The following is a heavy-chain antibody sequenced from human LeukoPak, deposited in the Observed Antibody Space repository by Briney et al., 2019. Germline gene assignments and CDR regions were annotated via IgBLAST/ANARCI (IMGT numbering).Heavy chain of an antibody. CDR1: GGSISSYY. D-gene: IGHD4-23*01. J-gene: IGHJ3*01. V-gene: IGHV4-59*08. CDR2: IYYSGST. Sequence: SETLSLTCTISGGSISSYYWSWIRQPPGKGLEWIGFIYYSGSTNYNPSLKSRVTISVDTSKNQFSLKLSSVTAADTAVYYCARPSLDYGGIDAFDFWGQGTLVTVSS. CDR3: ARPSLDYGGIDAFDF.